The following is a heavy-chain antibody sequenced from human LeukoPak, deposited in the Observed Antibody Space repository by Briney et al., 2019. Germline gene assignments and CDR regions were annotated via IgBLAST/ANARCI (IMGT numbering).Heavy chain of an antibody. J-gene: IGHJ4*02. D-gene: IGHD3-10*01. V-gene: IGHV4-59*02. CDR2: IYYSGST. CDR3: ARAYGSGSYSAIARVDY. CDR1: GASVNSYY. Sequence: SETLSLTCTVSGASVNSYYWSWIRQPPGKGLEWIGYIYYSGSTNYNPSLKSRVTISLDTSKNQFSLKMSSVTAADTAVYYCARAYGSGSYSAIARVDYWGQGTLVTVSS.